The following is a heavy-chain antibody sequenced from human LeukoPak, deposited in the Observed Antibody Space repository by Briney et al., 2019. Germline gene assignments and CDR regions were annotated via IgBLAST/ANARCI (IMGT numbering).Heavy chain of an antibody. D-gene: IGHD6-19*01. J-gene: IGHJ5*02. CDR1: GFTFGDYA. V-gene: IGHV3-49*03. CDR2: IRSKGAGGTT. CDR3: SRGAHYSGWYGGFGP. Sequence: PGRSLRLSCTASGFTFGDYAMSWFRQAPGKGLEWVSFIRSKGAGGTTEYAATVQGRFTISRDDSKAIVYLQMNSLKTDDTAVYYYSRGAHYSGWYGGFGPWGQGTLVTVSS.